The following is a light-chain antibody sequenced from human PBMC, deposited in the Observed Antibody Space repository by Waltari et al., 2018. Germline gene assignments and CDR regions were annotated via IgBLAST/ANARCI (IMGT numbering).Light chain of an antibody. CDR3: SSYTSSSTHVV. CDR1: SSDVGSYNR. J-gene: IGLJ2*01. Sequence: QSALTQPPSVSGPPGQSVTISCTGTSSDVGSYNRVSWYQQPPGTAPKLMIYEVSNRPSGVPDRFSGSKSGNTASLTISGLQAEDEADYYCSSYTSSSTHVVFGGGTKLTVL. CDR2: EVS. V-gene: IGLV2-18*02.